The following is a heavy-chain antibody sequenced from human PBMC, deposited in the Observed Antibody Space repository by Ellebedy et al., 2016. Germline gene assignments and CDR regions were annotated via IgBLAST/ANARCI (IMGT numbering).Heavy chain of an antibody. CDR1: GFTFSSYA. D-gene: IGHD6-19*01. CDR2: ISYDGSNK. Sequence: GESLKISXAASGFTFSSYAMHWVRQAPGKGLEWVAVISYDGSNKYYADSVKGRFTISRDNSKNTLYLQMNSLRAEDTAVYYCAKDKQWPYYFDYWGQGTLVTVSS. CDR3: AKDKQWPYYFDY. V-gene: IGHV3-30-3*01. J-gene: IGHJ4*02.